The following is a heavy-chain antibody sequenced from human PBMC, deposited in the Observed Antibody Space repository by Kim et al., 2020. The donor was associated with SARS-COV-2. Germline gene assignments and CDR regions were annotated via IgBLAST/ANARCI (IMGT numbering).Heavy chain of an antibody. J-gene: IGHJ4*02. Sequence: SVKVSCKASGYTFRTYGITWVRQAPGQGLEWMGWISTDKGDTRFAQKVQGRVTMTTDTSTSTAYMELRSLRSDDTAVYYCARDNRGNNYEGRGFFDNWGQGTLVTVSS. V-gene: IGHV1-18*04. CDR1: GYTFRTYG. CDR3: ARDNRGNNYEGRGFFDN. D-gene: IGHD5-18*01. CDR2: ISTDKGDT.